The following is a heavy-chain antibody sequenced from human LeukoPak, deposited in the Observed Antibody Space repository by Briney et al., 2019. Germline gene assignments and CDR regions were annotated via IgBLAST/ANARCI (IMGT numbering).Heavy chain of an antibody. D-gene: IGHD3-22*01. CDR3: ARADTMIVVSLGCDY. CDR2: ISGSGGST. Sequence: PGGSLRLSCAASGFTFSSYGMSWVRQAPGKGLEWVSAISGSGGSTYYADSVKGRFTIFRDNSKNTLYLQMSSLRAEDTAVYYCARADTMIVVSLGCDYWGQGTLVTVSS. CDR1: GFTFSSYG. V-gene: IGHV3-23*01. J-gene: IGHJ4*02.